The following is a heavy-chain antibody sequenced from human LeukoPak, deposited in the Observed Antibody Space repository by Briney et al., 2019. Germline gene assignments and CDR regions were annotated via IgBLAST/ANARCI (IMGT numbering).Heavy chain of an antibody. V-gene: IGHV3-21*01. J-gene: IGHJ6*04. CDR2: ISSSSSYI. CDR3: AELGITMIGGV. Sequence: PGGSLRLSCAASGFTFSSYEMNWVRQAPGKGLEWVSSISSSSSYIYYADSAKGRFTISRDNAKNSLYLQMNSLRAEDTAVYYCAELGITMIGGVWGKGTTVTISS. CDR1: GFTFSSYE. D-gene: IGHD3-10*02.